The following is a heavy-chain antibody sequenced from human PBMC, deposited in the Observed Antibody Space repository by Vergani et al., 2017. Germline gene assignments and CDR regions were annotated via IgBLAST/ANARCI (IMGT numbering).Heavy chain of an antibody. Sequence: QVQLVGSGGGVVQPGRSLRLSCAASGFRFSSYGMNWVRQAPGKGLEWVAVIWYDGSNKYYADSVKGRFTISRDNSQNTVNLQMNSLRVDDTDVYYCGKDLGRCNSIDCYYYMDVWGEGTTVTVPS. J-gene: IGHJ6*03. V-gene: IGHV3-33*06. CDR1: GFRFSSYG. CDR3: GKDLGRCNSIDCYYYMDV. D-gene: IGHD2/OR15-2a*01. CDR2: IWYDGSNK.